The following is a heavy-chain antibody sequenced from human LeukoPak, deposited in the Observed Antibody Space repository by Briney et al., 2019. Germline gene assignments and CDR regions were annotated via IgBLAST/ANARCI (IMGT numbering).Heavy chain of an antibody. J-gene: IGHJ6*03. V-gene: IGHV4-61*08. Sequence: PSETLSLTCSVSGGSISSSGYYWAWIRQPPGKGLEWIGYIYYSGSTSYNPSLKSRVTISLDTSNNQFSLKLRSVTAADTAVYYCARGRSIEPYYYYYYMDVWGKGTTVTVSS. CDR1: GGSISSSGYY. CDR3: ARGRSIEPYYYYYYMDV. D-gene: IGHD1-14*01. CDR2: IYYSGST.